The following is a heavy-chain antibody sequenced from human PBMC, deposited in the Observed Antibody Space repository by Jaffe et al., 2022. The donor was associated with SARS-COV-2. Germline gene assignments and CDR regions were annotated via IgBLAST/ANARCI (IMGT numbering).Heavy chain of an antibody. CDR3: ARIHSGYDPPYSYYGMDV. CDR2: ISYDGSKE. D-gene: IGHD5-12*01. J-gene: IGHJ6*02. V-gene: IGHV3-30*03. Sequence: QVQLVESGGGVVQPGRSLRLSCAASGFTFSSFGVHWVRQAPGKGLEWVAVISYDGSKEYYTDSVKGRFTISRDNSKNTLYLQMNSLRAEDTAVYYCARIHSGYDPPYSYYGMDVWGQGTTVTVSS. CDR1: GFTFSSFG.